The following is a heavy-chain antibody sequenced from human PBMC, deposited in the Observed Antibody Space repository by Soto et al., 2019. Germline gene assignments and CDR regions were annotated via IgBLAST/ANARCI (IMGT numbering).Heavy chain of an antibody. CDR1: GFTFSSYW. V-gene: IGHV3-7*05. CDR3: AREAM. D-gene: IGHD2-2*01. CDR2: IKEDGSEK. Sequence: GESLKISCAASGFTFSSYWMSWVRQAPGEGLEWVANIKEDGSEKYYVDSVKGRFTISRDNAKKSLYLEMNNLRAEDTALYYCAREAMWGQGTLVTVSS. J-gene: IGHJ4*02.